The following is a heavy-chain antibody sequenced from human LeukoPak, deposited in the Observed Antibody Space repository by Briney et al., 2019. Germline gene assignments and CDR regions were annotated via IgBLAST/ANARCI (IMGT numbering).Heavy chain of an antibody. CDR2: IIPILGIA. CDR1: GGTFSSYA. V-gene: IGHV1-69*04. J-gene: IGHJ4*02. Sequence: SVKVSCKASGGTFSSYAISWVRQAPGQGLERMGRIIPILGIANYAQKFQGRVTITADKSTSTAYMELSSLRSEDTAVYYCARDKGRYYYDSSGYYYPPYYFDYWGQGTLVTVSS. D-gene: IGHD3-22*01. CDR3: ARDKGRYYYDSSGYYYPPYYFDY.